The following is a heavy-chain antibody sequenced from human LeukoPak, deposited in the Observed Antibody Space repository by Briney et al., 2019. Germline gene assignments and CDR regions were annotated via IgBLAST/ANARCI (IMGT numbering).Heavy chain of an antibody. CDR2: IYSGGST. J-gene: IGHJ1*01. CDR3: SRDEGWEQFKH. Sequence: PGGSLRLSCAASGFTVSSNYVTWVRQAPGKGLEWVSVIYSGGSTYYADSVKGRFTISRDNAKNTLFLQMNNLRVEDTAVYYCSRDEGWEQFKHWGQGTLVTVSS. V-gene: IGHV3-66*01. D-gene: IGHD1/OR15-1a*01. CDR1: GFTVSSNY.